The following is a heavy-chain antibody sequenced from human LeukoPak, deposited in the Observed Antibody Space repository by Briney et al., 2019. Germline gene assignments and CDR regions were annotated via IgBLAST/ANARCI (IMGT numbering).Heavy chain of an antibody. J-gene: IGHJ4*02. CDR3: ASFKVVEAAGDFDY. D-gene: IGHD2-21*02. CDR2: FHYSGSS. CDR1: GGSIKSNNYY. V-gene: IGHV4-39*01. Sequence: SETLSLTCSVSGGSIKSNNYYWAWIRQPPGMGLEWIGNFHYSGSSYYNPSLKSRATISVDTSKNQIYLKLSSVTAADTAVFYCASFKVVEAAGDFDYWGQGTLVTVSS.